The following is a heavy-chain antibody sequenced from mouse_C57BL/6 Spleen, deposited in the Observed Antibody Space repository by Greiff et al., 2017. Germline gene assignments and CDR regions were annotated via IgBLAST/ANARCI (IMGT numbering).Heavy chain of an antibody. CDR2: ISYDGSN. CDR3: ARDGGSSSWFAY. D-gene: IGHD1-1*01. J-gene: IGHJ3*01. Sequence: ESGPGLVKPSQSLSLTCSVTGYSITSGYYWNWIRQFPGNKLEWMGYISYDGSNNYNPSLKNRISITRDTSKNQFFLKLNSVTTEDTATYYCARDGGSSSWFAYWGQGTLVTVSA. V-gene: IGHV3-6*01. CDR1: GYSITSGYY.